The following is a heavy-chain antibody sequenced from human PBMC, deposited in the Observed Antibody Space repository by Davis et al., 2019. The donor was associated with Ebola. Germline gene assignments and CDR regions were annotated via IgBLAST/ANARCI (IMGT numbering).Heavy chain of an antibody. Sequence: HSHTLSLICAISGDSVSGTIPAWNWTRQSPSPGPEWLARTYYNSKWFPDYAPSVKTRITINADTSKNLFSLQLSSVTPEDTAVYYCASGWLRTYFDYWGQGALVTVSS. CDR1: GDSVSGTIPA. J-gene: IGHJ4*02. CDR2: TYYNSKWFP. D-gene: IGHD5-12*01. CDR3: ASGWLRTYFDY. V-gene: IGHV6-1*01.